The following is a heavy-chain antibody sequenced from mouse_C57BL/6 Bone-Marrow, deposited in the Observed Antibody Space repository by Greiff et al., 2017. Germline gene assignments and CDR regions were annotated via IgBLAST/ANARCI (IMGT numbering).Heavy chain of an antibody. V-gene: IGHV8-8*01. CDR2: IWWDADK. D-gene: IGHD4-1*01. Sequence: QVTLKESGPGILQPSQTLSLTCSFSGFSLSTFGMGVGWIRQPSGKGLEWLAHIWWDADKYYNPALKRRLTISNDTSKNQVYLKIANVATADTATYYCARMEWSNWGYAMDYWGQGTSVTVSS. J-gene: IGHJ4*01. CDR1: GFSLSTFGMG. CDR3: ARMEWSNWGYAMDY.